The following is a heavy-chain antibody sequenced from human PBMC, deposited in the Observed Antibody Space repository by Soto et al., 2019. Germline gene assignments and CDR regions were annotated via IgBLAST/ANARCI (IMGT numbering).Heavy chain of an antibody. CDR3: ARSTSPVGHFDY. V-gene: IGHV3-66*01. Sequence: EVQLVESGGGLVQPGGSLRLSCEASGFTVSSNYRSWVGQAPGKGLEWVSVIYSGGSTYYADSVKGRFTISRDNSKNTLYLQMNSLRAEDTAVYYCARSTSPVGHFDYWGQGTLVTVSS. CDR1: GFTVSSNY. D-gene: IGHD6-6*01. CDR2: IYSGGST. J-gene: IGHJ4*02.